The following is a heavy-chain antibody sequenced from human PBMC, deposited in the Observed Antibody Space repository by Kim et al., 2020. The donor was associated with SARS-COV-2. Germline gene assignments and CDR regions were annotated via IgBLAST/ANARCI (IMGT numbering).Heavy chain of an antibody. CDR2: ISCGGSNK. CDR1: GFTFSSYG. V-gene: IGHV3-30*18. Sequence: GGSLRLSCAASGFTFSSYGMHWVRQAPGKGLEWVAVISCGGSNKYYADSVKGRFTISRDNSKNTLYLQMNSLRAEDTAVYYCAKDCSSGWFDYWGQGTLVTVSS. CDR3: AKDCSSGWFDY. D-gene: IGHD6-19*01. J-gene: IGHJ4*02.